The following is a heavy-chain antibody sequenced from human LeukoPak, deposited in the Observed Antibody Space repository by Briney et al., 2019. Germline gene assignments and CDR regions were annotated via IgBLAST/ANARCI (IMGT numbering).Heavy chain of an antibody. V-gene: IGHV1-24*01. D-gene: IGHD4-23*01. CDR1: GYTLTELS. J-gene: IGHJ4*02. Sequence: GASVKVSCKVSGYTLTELSMHWVRQAPGKGLEWMGGFDPEDGETIYAQKFQGRVTMTEDTSTDTAYMELSSLRSKDTAVYYCATGSTVVTHASDYWGQGTLVTVSS. CDR3: ATGSTVVTHASDY. CDR2: FDPEDGET.